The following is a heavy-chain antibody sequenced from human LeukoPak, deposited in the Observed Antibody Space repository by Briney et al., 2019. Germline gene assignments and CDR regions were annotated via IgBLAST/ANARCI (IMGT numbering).Heavy chain of an antibody. Sequence: GGSLRLSCAASGFTFSSYSMSWVRQAPGKGLEWVSIISDSGANTYYADSVRGRFTISRDSSKNTLYLQMNSLRPEDTAVYYCARARPSMWIDYWGQGTLVTVSS. CDR1: GFTFSSYS. D-gene: IGHD5-12*01. CDR2: ISDSGANT. J-gene: IGHJ4*02. V-gene: IGHV3-23*01. CDR3: ARARPSMWIDY.